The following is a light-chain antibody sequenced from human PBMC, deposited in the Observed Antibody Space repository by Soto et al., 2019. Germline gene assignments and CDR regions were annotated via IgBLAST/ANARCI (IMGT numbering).Light chain of an antibody. J-gene: IGKJ2*01. CDR3: QQYNNWPRT. Sequence: EVVMTQSPATLSVSPGERATLSCRASQSVTSNYLAWYQQKPGQAPRLLIYGVSNRATGVPDRFSGSGSGTDFTLTISRLGPEDFAVYYCQQYNNWPRTFGQGTKLEIK. V-gene: IGKV3-20*01. CDR1: QSVTSNY. CDR2: GVS.